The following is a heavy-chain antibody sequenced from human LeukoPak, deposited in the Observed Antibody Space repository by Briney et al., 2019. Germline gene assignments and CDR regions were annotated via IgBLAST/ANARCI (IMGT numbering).Heavy chain of an antibody. CDR3: ARDSDSYGRYYFDY. J-gene: IGHJ4*02. CDR2: ISSSSSYI. V-gene: IGHV3-21*01. D-gene: IGHD5-18*01. CDR1: GFAFSSYS. Sequence: GGSLRLTCAASGFAFSSYSMNWVRQAPGKGLEWVSSISSSSSYIYYADSVKGRFTISRDNAKNSLYLQMNSLRAEDTAVYYCARDSDSYGRYYFDYWGQGTLVTVSS.